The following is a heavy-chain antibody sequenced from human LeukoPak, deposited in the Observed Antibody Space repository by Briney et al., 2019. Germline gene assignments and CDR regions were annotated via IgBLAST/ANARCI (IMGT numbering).Heavy chain of an antibody. CDR2: ISGSGGST. D-gene: IGHD5-12*01. J-gene: IGHJ4*02. CDR1: GFTFSSYA. V-gene: IGHV3-23*01. CDR3: AKASGGYGVYFDY. Sequence: HPGGSLRLSCAASGFTFSSYAMSWVRQAPGKGLEWVSGISGSGGSTYYADSVKGRFTISRDNSKNTLYPQMNSLRAEDTAVYYCAKASGGYGVYFDYWGQGTLVTVSS.